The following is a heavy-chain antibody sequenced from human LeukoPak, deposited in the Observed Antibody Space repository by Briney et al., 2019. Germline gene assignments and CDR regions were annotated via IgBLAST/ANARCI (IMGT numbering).Heavy chain of an antibody. CDR3: ARVPSQGYCSGGSCYPYYYYYMDV. Sequence: VASVKVSCKTSGYTFSNYGISWARQAPGQGLEWMGWISAYNGNTNYAQKLQGRVTMTTDTSTSTAYMELRSLRSDDTAVYYCARVPSQGYCSGGSCYPYYYYYMDVWGKGTTVTISS. D-gene: IGHD2-15*01. CDR1: GYTFSNYG. V-gene: IGHV1-18*01. J-gene: IGHJ6*03. CDR2: ISAYNGNT.